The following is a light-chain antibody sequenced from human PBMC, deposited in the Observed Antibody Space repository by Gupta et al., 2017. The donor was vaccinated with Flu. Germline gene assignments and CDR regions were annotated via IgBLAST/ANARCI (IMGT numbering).Light chain of an antibody. J-gene: IGLJ3*02. V-gene: IGLV3-19*01. CDR3: HSRGSGGNHRV. CDR1: SLRHYY. CDR2: GEN. Sequence: GQRVRSTCQGDSLRHYYASWYQKKPGQAPILVFYGENNRPSGIPDRFSGSSSGNRASLTITGAQAEDEADYYCHSRGSGGNHRVFGGGTKLTVL.